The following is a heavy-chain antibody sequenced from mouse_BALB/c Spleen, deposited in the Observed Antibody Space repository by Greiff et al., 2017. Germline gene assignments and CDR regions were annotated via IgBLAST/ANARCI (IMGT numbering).Heavy chain of an antibody. CDR1: GYSFTSDYA. CDR2: ISYSGST. V-gene: IGHV3-2*02. Sequence: EVQLQESGPGLVKPSQSLSLSCTASGYSFTSDYAWNLIRKFPGNQLERLGYISYSGSTSYNPSLKSRISITRDTTKNQFFLQLNSVTTEDTATYYCARYSSYYDAYEPWGQGTRVTVSA. J-gene: IGHJ3*01. CDR3: ARYSSYYDAYEP. D-gene: IGHD3-1*01.